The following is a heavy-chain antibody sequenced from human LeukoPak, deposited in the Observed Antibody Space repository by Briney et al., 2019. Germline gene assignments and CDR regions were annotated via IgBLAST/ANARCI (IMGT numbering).Heavy chain of an antibody. Sequence: GGSLRLSCAASGFTFSSYGMHWVRQAPGKGLEWVAFIRYDGSNKYYADSVKGRFTISRDNSKNTLYLQMNSLRAEDTAVYYCAKDLVPAAIFVSSWFDPWGQRTLVTVSS. CDR2: IRYDGSNK. V-gene: IGHV3-30*02. D-gene: IGHD2-2*01. J-gene: IGHJ5*02. CDR3: AKDLVPAAIFVSSWFDP. CDR1: GFTFSSYG.